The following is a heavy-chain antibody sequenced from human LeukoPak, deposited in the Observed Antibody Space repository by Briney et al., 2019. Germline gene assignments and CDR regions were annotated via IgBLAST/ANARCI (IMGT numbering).Heavy chain of an antibody. D-gene: IGHD6-13*01. CDR2: ISSSSSYI. J-gene: IGHJ4*02. CDR1: GFTFSDYY. V-gene: IGHV3-11*06. Sequence: KAGGSLRLSCAASGFTFSDYYMSWIRQAPGKGLEWVSYISSSSSYIYYADSVKGRFTISRDNSKNTLYLQMNSLRAEDTAVYYCAKDPSSSWPYYFDYWGQGTLVTVSS. CDR3: AKDPSSSWPYYFDY.